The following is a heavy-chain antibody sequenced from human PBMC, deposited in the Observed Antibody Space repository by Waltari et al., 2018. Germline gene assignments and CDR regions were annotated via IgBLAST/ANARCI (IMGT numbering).Heavy chain of an antibody. J-gene: IGHJ3*01. D-gene: IGHD6-19*01. CDR1: GYTFSDYY. Sequence: EVQLLQSGAELKEPGTTVRISCKVSGYTFSDYYIHWVQQAPGKGLRWMGLVDPEDGETIYADNYQGRVTISADMSTDTAFMELSSLRSEDTTVFYCATALGDSSSASRPFDFWGQGTMITVSS. V-gene: IGHV1-69-2*01. CDR2: VDPEDGET. CDR3: ATALGDSSSASRPFDF.